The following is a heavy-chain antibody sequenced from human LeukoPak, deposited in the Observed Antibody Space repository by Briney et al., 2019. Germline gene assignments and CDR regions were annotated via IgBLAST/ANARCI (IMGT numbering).Heavy chain of an antibody. CDR3: ARDRPYLNTVVITGIDN. J-gene: IGHJ4*02. D-gene: IGHD1-14*01. V-gene: IGHV1-18*01. Sequence: ASVKVSCKTSGFTFPNYGVSWLRQAPGQGLEWMGWIGADDGNPLYAQRLQGRVTVTRDTSTSTAYMELKSLRSDDTAVYYCARDRPYLNTVVITGIDNWGQGTLVTVSS. CDR2: IGADDGNP. CDR1: GFTFPNYG.